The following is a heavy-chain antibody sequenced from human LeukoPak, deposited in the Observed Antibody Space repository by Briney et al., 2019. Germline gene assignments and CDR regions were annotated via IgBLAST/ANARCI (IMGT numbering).Heavy chain of an antibody. D-gene: IGHD6-19*01. CDR2: VSYSGTT. CDR3: ARTFPPRAVAGSGVDFDY. V-gene: IGHV4-39*01. J-gene: IGHJ4*02. CDR1: GGSISSSTYY. Sequence: PSETLSLTCTVSGGSISSSTYYWGWVRQPPGKGLEWIGSVSYSGTTYYNTSLRSRVTISVDTSKNQFSLKLSSVTAADTAVSYCARTFPPRAVAGSGVDFDYWGQGTLVTVSS.